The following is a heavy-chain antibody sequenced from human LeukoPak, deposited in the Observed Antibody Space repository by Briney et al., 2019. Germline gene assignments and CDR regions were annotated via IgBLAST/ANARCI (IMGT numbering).Heavy chain of an antibody. CDR3: ARGRMTGVFDY. CDR2: ISFSGST. J-gene: IGHJ4*02. CDR1: RGSVNSGSYY. Sequence: SETLSLTCTVSRGSVNSGSYYWSWIRQPPGKGLEWIGYISFSGSTNHNPSLKSRVTISVDTSKNQFSLRLSSVTAADTAVYYCARGRMTGVFDYWGQGTLSTVSS. V-gene: IGHV4-61*01. D-gene: IGHD3-9*01.